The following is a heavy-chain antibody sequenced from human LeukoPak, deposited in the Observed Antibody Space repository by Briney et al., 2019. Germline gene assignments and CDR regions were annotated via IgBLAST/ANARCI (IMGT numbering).Heavy chain of an antibody. V-gene: IGHV2-70*04. J-gene: IGHJ4*02. CDR3: ARKCSAHYFDH. D-gene: IGHD2-15*01. Sequence: SGPTLVNPTQTLTLTCTFSGFSLSTHGLRVRWIRQPPRKALEWLARIDWDDEKFYSTSLKTRLTISKDTSKNQVVLTMTNMDPVDTATYYCARKCSAHYFDHWGQGTLVTVSS. CDR2: IDWDDEK. CDR1: GFSLSTHGLR.